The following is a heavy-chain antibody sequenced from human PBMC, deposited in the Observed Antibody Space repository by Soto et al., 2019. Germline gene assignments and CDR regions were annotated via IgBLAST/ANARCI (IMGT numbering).Heavy chain of an antibody. J-gene: IGHJ4*02. V-gene: IGHV4-38-2*01. CDR3: ARVFVRSVYSSSRGGFFDY. D-gene: IGHD6-13*01. CDR2: IYHRGST. Sequence: SQTLSLTGAVSAYSISSGYYWGWIRQHPGQGLEWIGRIYHRGSTYYNPSLKIRVTLSVDTSTDQFSRKLSSTTAAETPALSCARVFVRSVYSSSRGGFFDYWRKGSRVSVAS. CDR1: AYSISSGYY.